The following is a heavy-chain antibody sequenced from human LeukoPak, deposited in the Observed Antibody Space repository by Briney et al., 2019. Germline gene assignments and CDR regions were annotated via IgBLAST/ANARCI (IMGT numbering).Heavy chain of an antibody. CDR3: AKDYGLTGTGGAWLDP. D-gene: IGHD1-20*01. CDR2: IRYDGSNK. Sequence: QPGGTLRLSCAASGFTFSSYGMHCVRRPPARGLVWVAVIRYDGSNKNHADSVKGRFTISRDNSKNMLYLQMNSLRAEDTSVYYCAKDYGLTGTGGAWLDPWGQGTLVTVSS. CDR1: GFTFSSYG. V-gene: IGHV3-30*02. J-gene: IGHJ5*02.